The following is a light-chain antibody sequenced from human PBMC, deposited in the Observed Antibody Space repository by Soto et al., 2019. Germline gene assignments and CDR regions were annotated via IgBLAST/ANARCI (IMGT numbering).Light chain of an antibody. CDR3: QSYDSSVSGYV. J-gene: IGLJ1*01. Sequence: QSVLTQPPSVSGAPGQRVTISCTGSSSNIGAGYDVHWYQQLPGTAPQLLIYANSNRPSGVPGRFSGSKSGASASLAITGLQAEDEADYYCQSYDSSVSGYVFGTGTKVTVL. CDR1: SSNIGAGYD. CDR2: ANS. V-gene: IGLV1-40*01.